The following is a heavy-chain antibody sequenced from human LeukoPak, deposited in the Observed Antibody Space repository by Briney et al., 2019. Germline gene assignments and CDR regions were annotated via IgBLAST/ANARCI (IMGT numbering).Heavy chain of an antibody. V-gene: IGHV3-21*01. CDR1: GFTFSSYS. CDR2: ISSSSSYI. D-gene: IGHD2-2*02. J-gene: IGHJ6*02. CDR3: ARINDCSSTSCYTLYYGMDV. Sequence: GGSLRLSCAASGFTFSSYSMNWVRQAPGKGLEWVSAISSSSSYIYYADSVKGRFTISRDNAKNSLYLQMNSLRAEDTAAYYCARINDCSSTSCYTLYYGMDVWGQGTTVTVSS.